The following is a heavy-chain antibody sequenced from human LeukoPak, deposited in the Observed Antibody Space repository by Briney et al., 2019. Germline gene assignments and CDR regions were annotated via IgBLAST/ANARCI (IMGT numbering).Heavy chain of an antibody. Sequence: PGGSLRLSCAASGLTFSSSWMAWVRQAPGKGLEWVGNIKEDGTAKNYVVSVRGRFTISRDNAKNSLYLQMNSLRGEDTAVYYCAKSGPYCSSTTCNYFDYWGQGTLVTVSS. V-gene: IGHV3-7*01. CDR2: IKEDGTAK. CDR3: AKSGPYCSSTTCNYFDY. D-gene: IGHD2-2*01. CDR1: GLTFSSSW. J-gene: IGHJ4*02.